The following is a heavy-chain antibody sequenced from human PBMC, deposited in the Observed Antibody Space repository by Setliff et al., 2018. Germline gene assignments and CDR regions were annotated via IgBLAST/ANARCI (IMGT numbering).Heavy chain of an antibody. J-gene: IGHJ6*03. CDR2: TIPVFGTT. CDR3: VREGVDTRSSTDYRYYMDV. V-gene: IGHV1-69*05. Sequence: ASVKVSCKASGGTFSSYAIDWVRQAPGQGLEWMGGTIPVFGTTDYSQKFQGRVTIITDESTSTAFIQLSSLRSEDTAVYYCVREGVDTRSSTDYRYYMDVWGKGTTVTVSS. CDR1: GGTFSSYA. D-gene: IGHD5-18*01.